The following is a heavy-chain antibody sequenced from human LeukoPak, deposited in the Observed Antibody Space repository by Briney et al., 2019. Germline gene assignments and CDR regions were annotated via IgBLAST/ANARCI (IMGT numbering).Heavy chain of an antibody. V-gene: IGHV4-4*09. J-gene: IGHJ4*02. CDR3: AGGFSSGIYFDY. Sequence: SETLSLTCTVSGGSISTYYWSWIRRSPGKGLEWIGYIYSSERTIYNPSLTSRVTISLDTSKSLFSLKLTTVTAADTAVYYCAGGFSSGIYFDYWGQGILVTVSS. D-gene: IGHD5-18*01. CDR1: GGSISTYY. CDR2: IYSSERT.